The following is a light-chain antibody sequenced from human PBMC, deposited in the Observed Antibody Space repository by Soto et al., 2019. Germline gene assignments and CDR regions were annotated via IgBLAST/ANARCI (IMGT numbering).Light chain of an antibody. CDR2: EVC. J-gene: IGLJ2*01. CDR3: SSYTVMRTVV. CDR1: SSNVGGYKY. Sequence: QSALTQPASVSGSPGQSITISCTGTSSNVGGYKYVSWYQQHPGKAPTLMIYEVCNRPSGVSNRSSGSKSGNTASLTISGLQAEDEADYYSSSYTVMRTVVFGGGTQLTVL. V-gene: IGLV2-14*01.